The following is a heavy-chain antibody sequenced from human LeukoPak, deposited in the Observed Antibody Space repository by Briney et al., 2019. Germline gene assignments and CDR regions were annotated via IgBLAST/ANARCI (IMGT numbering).Heavy chain of an antibody. D-gene: IGHD3-10*01. Sequence: GSLRLSCAASGFTFSSYWMSWVRQPPGKGLEWIGEIYHSGSTNYNPSLKSRVTISVDESKNQFSLKLSSVTAADTAVYYCARDLYYGSGRSSDIWGQGTMVTVSS. CDR2: IYHSGST. J-gene: IGHJ3*02. CDR3: ARDLYYGSGRSSDI. V-gene: IGHV4-4*02. CDR1: GFTFSSYW.